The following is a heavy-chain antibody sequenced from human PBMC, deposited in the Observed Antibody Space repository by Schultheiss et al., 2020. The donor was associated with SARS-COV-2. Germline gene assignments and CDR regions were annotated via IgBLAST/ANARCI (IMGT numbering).Heavy chain of an antibody. J-gene: IGHJ4*02. Sequence: ASVKVSCKASGYTFTGYYMHWVRQAPGQGLEWMGWINPNSGGTNYAQKFQGRVTMTSDTSISTAYMDLSSLRSDDTAVYYCAREREGSGWFGYWGQGILVTVSS. CDR1: GYTFTGYY. V-gene: IGHV1-2*02. CDR3: AREREGSGWFGY. CDR2: INPNSGGT. D-gene: IGHD6-25*01.